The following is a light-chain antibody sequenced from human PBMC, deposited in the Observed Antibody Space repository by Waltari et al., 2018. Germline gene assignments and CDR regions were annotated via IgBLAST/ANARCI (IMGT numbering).Light chain of an antibody. Sequence: QSVLTQPPSASGPPGQGVTISCSGSSSNIGSHTVTWYQQLPGTAPQLLIYANNQRPSGVPDRFSGSKSGTSGSLAISGLQSEDEADYYCSTWDDSLNGVMFGGGTKLTVL. J-gene: IGLJ3*02. CDR2: ANN. V-gene: IGLV1-44*01. CDR3: STWDDSLNGVM. CDR1: SSNIGSHT.